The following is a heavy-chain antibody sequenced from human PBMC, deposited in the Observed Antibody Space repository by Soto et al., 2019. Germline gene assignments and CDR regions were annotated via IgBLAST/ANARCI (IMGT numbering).Heavy chain of an antibody. CDR1: GFTFSSYA. J-gene: IGHJ4*02. CDR3: AKLRYRSSTSCYDY. Sequence: GGSLRLSCAASGFTFSSYAMSWVRQAPGKGLEWVSAISGSGGSTYYADSVKGRFTISRDNSKNTLYLQMNSLRAEDTAVYYCAKLRYRSSTSCYDYWGQGTLVTVSS. D-gene: IGHD2-2*01. V-gene: IGHV3-23*01. CDR2: ISGSGGST.